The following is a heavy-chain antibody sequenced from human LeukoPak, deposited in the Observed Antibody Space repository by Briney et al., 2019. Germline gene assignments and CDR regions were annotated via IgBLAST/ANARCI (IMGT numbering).Heavy chain of an antibody. CDR1: GFTVSDYY. Sequence: GGSLRLSCAVSGFTVSDYYMSWVRQAPGKGLEWVGLIRDSGEAFYADFARGRFAISRDESENTLYLQMNSLRVEDTAVYFCARDRAANQDWVEFDPWGQGTPVIVSS. V-gene: IGHV3-66*03. CDR3: ARDRAANQDWVEFDP. D-gene: IGHD3/OR15-3a*01. CDR2: IRDSGEA. J-gene: IGHJ5*02.